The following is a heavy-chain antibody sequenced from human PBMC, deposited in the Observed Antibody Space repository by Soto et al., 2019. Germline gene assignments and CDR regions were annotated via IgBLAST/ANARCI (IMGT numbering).Heavy chain of an antibody. CDR3: AADLPDWGAYAFDY. Sequence: PGGSLRLSCAASGFTFSSYAMSWVRQAPGKGLEWVSAISGSGGSTYYADSVKGRFTISRDNSKNTVYLEMNSLKTEDTAVYYCAADLPDWGAYAFDYWGQGNLVTASS. V-gene: IGHV3-23*01. J-gene: IGHJ4*02. CDR2: ISGSGGST. CDR1: GFTFSSYA. D-gene: IGHD3-16*01.